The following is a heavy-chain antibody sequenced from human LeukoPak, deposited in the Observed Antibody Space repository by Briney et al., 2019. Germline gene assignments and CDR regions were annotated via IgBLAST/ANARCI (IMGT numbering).Heavy chain of an antibody. J-gene: IGHJ4*02. V-gene: IGHV1-8*01. CDR2: MNPNSGNT. CDR3: ARGGQGLYYFDY. CDR1: GYTFTSYD. D-gene: IGHD4/OR15-4a*01. Sequence: ASVKVSCKASGYTFTSYDIDWVRQATGQGLEWMGWMNPNSGNTGYAQKFQGRVTMTRNTSISTAYMELSSLRSEDTAVYYCARGGQGLYYFDYWGQGTLVTVSS.